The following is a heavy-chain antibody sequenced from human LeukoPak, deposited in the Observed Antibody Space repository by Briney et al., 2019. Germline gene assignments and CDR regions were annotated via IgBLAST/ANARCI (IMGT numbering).Heavy chain of an antibody. CDR1: GGSISSGSYY. CDR2: IYTSGST. Sequence: SETLSLTCTVSGGSISSGSYYWSWIRQPAGKGLEWIGRIYTSGSTNYNPSLKSRVTISVDTSKNQFSLKLSSVTAADTAVYYCARRGGYSYGYDYYYYMDVWGKGTTVTVSS. CDR3: ARRGGYSYGYDYYYYMDV. J-gene: IGHJ6*03. D-gene: IGHD5-18*01. V-gene: IGHV4-61*02.